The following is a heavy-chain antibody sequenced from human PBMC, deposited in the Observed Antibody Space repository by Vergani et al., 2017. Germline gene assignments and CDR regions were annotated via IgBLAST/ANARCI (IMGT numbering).Heavy chain of an antibody. D-gene: IGHD3-10*01. J-gene: IGHJ6*02. CDR3: ARVLRPFMVRGVSDYYYGMDV. CDR1: GFTFSSYS. CDR2: ISSSSSTI. Sequence: EVQLVESGGGLVQPGGSLRLSCAASGFTFSSYSMNWVRQAPGKGLEWVSYISSSSSTIYYADSVKGRFTISRDNAKSSLYLQMNRLRAEDTAVYYCARVLRPFMVRGVSDYYYGMDVWGQGTTVTVSS. V-gene: IGHV3-48*01.